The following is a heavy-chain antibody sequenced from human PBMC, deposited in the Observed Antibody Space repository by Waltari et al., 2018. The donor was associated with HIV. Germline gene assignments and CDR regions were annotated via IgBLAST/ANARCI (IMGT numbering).Heavy chain of an antibody. J-gene: IGHJ4*02. CDR2: IDTVPTSP. D-gene: IGHD2-15*01. CDR3: ARGFRVGCSDATCYSHY. V-gene: IGHV3-74*01. CDR1: GFTFNSNW. Sequence: EVQLVESGGNLVQPGGSLRLSCAASGFTFNSNWMHWVRQAPGKGLVWTVGIDTVPTSPAYAASVKGRFTISRDNAKNTLYLKMNSLRAEDTAVYYCARGFRVGCSDATCYSHYWGQGTLVTVSS.